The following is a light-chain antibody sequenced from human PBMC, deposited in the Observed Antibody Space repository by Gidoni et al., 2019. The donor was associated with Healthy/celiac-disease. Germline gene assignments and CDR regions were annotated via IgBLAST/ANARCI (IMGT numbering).Light chain of an antibody. J-gene: IGKJ4*01. Sequence: EIVLTQSPVTLSLSPGERATLSCRASQSVSSSYLAWYQQKPGQAPRLLIYGASSRATGIPDRFSGRGSGTDFTLTISRLEPDEFAVYYCQQYGSSPLTFGGGTKVEIK. CDR3: QQYGSSPLT. CDR1: QSVSSSY. V-gene: IGKV3-20*01. CDR2: GAS.